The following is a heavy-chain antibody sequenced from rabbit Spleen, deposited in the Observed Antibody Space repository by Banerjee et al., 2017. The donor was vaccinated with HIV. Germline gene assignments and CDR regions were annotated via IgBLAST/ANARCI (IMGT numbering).Heavy chain of an antibody. CDR2: INAVTGKA. J-gene: IGHJ4*01. V-gene: IGHV1S45*01. Sequence: QEELGGCGGGLEKSEGSLTITCKDSGFCFSNKAVMCWVRQAPGKVLEWIACINAVTGKAVYASWAKGRFTISKTSSTTVTLQMTSLPTADSAISFCARYLVVVIRWNFNLWGQGTLVTVS. CDR3: ARYLVVVIRWNFNL. CDR1: GFCFSNKAV. D-gene: IGHD8-1*01.